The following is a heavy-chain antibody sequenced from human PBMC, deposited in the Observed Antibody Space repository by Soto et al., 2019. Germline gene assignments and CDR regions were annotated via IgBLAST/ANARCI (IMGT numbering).Heavy chain of an antibody. V-gene: IGHV3-21*01. J-gene: IGHJ6*02. CDR3: ARDLRDIVLMVYAIADYYYGMDV. CDR2: ISSSSSYI. Sequence: PGGSLRLSCAASGFTFSRYSMNWVRQAPGKWLEWVSSISSSSSYIYYADSVKGRFTISRDNAKNSLYLQMNSLRAEDTAVYYCARDLRDIVLMVYAIADYYYGMDVWGQGSTVTV. CDR1: GFTFSRYS. D-gene: IGHD2-8*01.